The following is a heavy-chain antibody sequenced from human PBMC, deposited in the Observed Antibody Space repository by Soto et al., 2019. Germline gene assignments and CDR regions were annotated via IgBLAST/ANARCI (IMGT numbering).Heavy chain of an antibody. Sequence: GGSLRLSCAASGFTFSSYWMSWVRQAPGKGLEWVANIKQDGSEKYYVDSVKGRFTISRDNAKNSLYLQMNSLRAEDTAVYYCARDQVLLAPSIYMDVWGKGTTVTVSS. J-gene: IGHJ6*03. V-gene: IGHV3-7*01. CDR2: IKQDGSEK. CDR1: GFTFSSYW. CDR3: ARDQVLLAPSIYMDV. D-gene: IGHD2-15*01.